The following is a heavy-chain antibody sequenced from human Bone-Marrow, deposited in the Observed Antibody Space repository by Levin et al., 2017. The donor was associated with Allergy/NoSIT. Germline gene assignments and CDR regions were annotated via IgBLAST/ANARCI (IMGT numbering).Heavy chain of an antibody. J-gene: IGHJ5*02. CDR2: IYYSGST. CDR3: ARTLYGSGFKWFDP. V-gene: IGHV4-59*01. Sequence: SQTLSLTCTVSGGSISSSYWSWIRQPPGKGLEWIGYIYYSGSTNYNPSLKSRVTISVDTSKNQFSLKLSSVTAADTAVYYCARTLYGSGFKWFDPWGQGTLVTVSS. CDR1: GGSISSSY. D-gene: IGHD3-10*01.